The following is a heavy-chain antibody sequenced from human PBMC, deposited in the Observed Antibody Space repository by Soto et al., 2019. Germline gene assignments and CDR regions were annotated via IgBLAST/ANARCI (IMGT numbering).Heavy chain of an antibody. Sequence: SETLSLTCSVSGGSVSSGGYYWGWIRQTPGKGLEWIASMLHSGAKYYNPSLKRRVTISVDTSKNEFFLKLSSSTALATAIYYCASRGESAAATNCFDPWGQGILVTVSS. CDR2: MLHSGAK. D-gene: IGHD6-13*01. CDR1: GGSVSSGGYY. CDR3: ASRGESAAATNCFDP. J-gene: IGHJ5*02. V-gene: IGHV4-39*01.